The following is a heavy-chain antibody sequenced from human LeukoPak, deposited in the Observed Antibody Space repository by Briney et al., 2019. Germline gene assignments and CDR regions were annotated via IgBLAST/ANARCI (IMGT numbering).Heavy chain of an antibody. CDR2: IRYDGSIK. D-gene: IGHD3-22*01. Sequence: GGSLRLSCAASGFTFSSYGMHWVRQAPGKGLEWVAFIRYDGSIKYYADSVKGRFTISRDNSQNTLYLQMNSLRAEDTAVYYCANGVYYDSSGYYYDLFDYWGQGTLVTVSS. CDR3: ANGVYYDSSGYYYDLFDY. J-gene: IGHJ4*02. CDR1: GFTFSSYG. V-gene: IGHV3-30*02.